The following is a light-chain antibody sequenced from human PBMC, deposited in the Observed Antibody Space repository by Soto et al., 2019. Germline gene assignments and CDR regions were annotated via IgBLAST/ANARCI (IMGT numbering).Light chain of an antibody. V-gene: IGLV2-14*03. J-gene: IGLJ1*01. CDR3: TSYTSSTPFYV. Sequence: QSVLTQPASVSGSPGQSIAISCTGVRTDVADGYDYVSWYQQHPGQAPQLIIYDVSNRPSGDSDRFSGSKSGNTASLTISGLQAEDVAEYYCTSYTSSTPFYVFATGTKVTVL. CDR1: RTDVADGYDY. CDR2: DVS.